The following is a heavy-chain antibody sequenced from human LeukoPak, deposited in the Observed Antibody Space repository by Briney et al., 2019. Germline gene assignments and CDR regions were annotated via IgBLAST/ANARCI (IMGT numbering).Heavy chain of an antibody. V-gene: IGHV4-38-2*01. Sequence: SETLSLTCAVSGHSISSAYYWGWIRQPPGKGLEWIGSVHQSGSNSYSPSLKSRVTISVDTSNNQVSLNLRFVTATDTAVYYCARLGYCSSTSRYPDVWGKGSTVTVSS. CDR1: GHSISSAYY. D-gene: IGHD2-2*01. CDR3: ARLGYCSSTSRYPDV. CDR2: VHQSGSN. J-gene: IGHJ6*04.